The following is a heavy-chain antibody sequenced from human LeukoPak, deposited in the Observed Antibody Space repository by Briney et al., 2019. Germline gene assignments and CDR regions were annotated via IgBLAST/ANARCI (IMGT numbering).Heavy chain of an antibody. CDR2: IYTSGST. Sequence: SETLSLTCTVSGGSISSYYWSWIRQPAGKGLEWIGRIYTSGSTNYNPSLKSRVTMSVDTSKNQFSLKLSSVTAADTAVYYCAREIYCSSTSCYTYWFDPWGQGTLVTVSP. CDR3: AREIYCSSTSCYTYWFDP. D-gene: IGHD2-2*02. CDR1: GGSISSYY. V-gene: IGHV4-4*07. J-gene: IGHJ5*02.